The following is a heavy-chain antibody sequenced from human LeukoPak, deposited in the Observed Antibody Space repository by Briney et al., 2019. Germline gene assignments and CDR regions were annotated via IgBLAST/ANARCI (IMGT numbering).Heavy chain of an antibody. J-gene: IGHJ3*02. CDR1: GFTFSSYS. V-gene: IGHV3-48*01. CDR2: ISSSSSTI. CDR3: ASSLRPRPAYGYSSSHYAFDI. Sequence: PGGSLRLSCAASGFTFSSYSMNWVRQAPGQGLEWVSYISSSSSTIYYADSVKGRFTISRDNAKNSLYLQMNSLRAEDTAVYYCASSLRPRPAYGYSSSHYAFDIWGQGTMVTVSS. D-gene: IGHD6-13*01.